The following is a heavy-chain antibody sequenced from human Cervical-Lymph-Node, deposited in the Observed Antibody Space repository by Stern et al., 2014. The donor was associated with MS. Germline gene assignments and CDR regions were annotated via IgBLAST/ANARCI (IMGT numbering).Heavy chain of an antibody. J-gene: IGHJ6*02. CDR2: ISPSGTTT. Sequence: VQLVQSGGDLVKPGGSLRVSCAASGFTFSHYHMSWVRQAPGKGLEWLSYISPSGTTTYYADSVAGRFTISRDNAKNSLHLQMNSLRAEDTAVYYCARAVAMDVWGQGTTVTVSS. CDR1: GFTFSHYH. D-gene: IGHD2-21*01. V-gene: IGHV3-11*01. CDR3: ARAVAMDV.